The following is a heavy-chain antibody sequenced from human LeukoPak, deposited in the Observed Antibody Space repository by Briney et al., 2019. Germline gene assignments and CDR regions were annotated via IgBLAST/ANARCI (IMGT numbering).Heavy chain of an antibody. J-gene: IGHJ4*02. D-gene: IGHD4-11*01. V-gene: IGHV4-59*01. CDR1: GGSFSGYY. CDR2: IYYSGST. CDR3: ARGLPRYFDY. Sequence: PSETLSLTCAVYGGSFSGYYWSWLRQPPGKGLVWIGYIYYSGSTNYNPSLKSRVTISVDTSKNQFSLKLSSVTAADTAVHYCARGLPRYFDYWGQGTLVTVSS.